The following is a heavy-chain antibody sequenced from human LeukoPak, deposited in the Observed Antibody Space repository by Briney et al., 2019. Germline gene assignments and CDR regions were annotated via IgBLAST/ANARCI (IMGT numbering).Heavy chain of an antibody. CDR1: GFTFDDYA. Sequence: GRSLRLSCVGSGFTFDDYAIHWVLRAPGKGRLWVSGISWDGGSIGYAESVKGRFTISRDNANNSLFLQMNCVTPEDTAVYYCAKDAFYDSSGFYPNWFDPRGQGTLVTVSS. V-gene: IGHV3-9*01. D-gene: IGHD3-22*01. CDR2: ISWDGGSI. CDR3: AKDAFYDSSGFYPNWFDP. J-gene: IGHJ5*02.